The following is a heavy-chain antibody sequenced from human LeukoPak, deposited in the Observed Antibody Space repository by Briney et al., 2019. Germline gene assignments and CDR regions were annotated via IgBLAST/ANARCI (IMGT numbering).Heavy chain of an antibody. CDR2: ISWNSGSI. CDR1: GFTFDDYA. J-gene: IGHJ4*02. V-gene: IGHV3-9*01. CDR3: AKDIGSSSSPGYFDY. Sequence: GGSLRLSCAASGFTFDDYAMHWARQAPGKGLEWVSGISWNSGSIGYADSVKGRFTISRDSAKNSLYLQMNSLRAEDTALYYCAKDIGSSSSPGYFDYWGQGTLVTVSS. D-gene: IGHD6-6*01.